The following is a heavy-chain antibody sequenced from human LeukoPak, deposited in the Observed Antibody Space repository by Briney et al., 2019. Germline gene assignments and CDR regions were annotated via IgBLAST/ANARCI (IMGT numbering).Heavy chain of an antibody. V-gene: IGHV3-13*01. CDR1: GFSFSTYD. Sequence: GGSLRLSCAASGFSFSTYDMHWVRQVTGKGQEWVSGIGSAGDAFYPDSVKGRFTISRENAENSLYLQMHSLRAGDTAVYFCARTYGAGIYRHFDLWGRGTLVTVSS. D-gene: IGHD3-10*01. J-gene: IGHJ2*01. CDR3: ARTYGAGIYRHFDL. CDR2: IGSAGDA.